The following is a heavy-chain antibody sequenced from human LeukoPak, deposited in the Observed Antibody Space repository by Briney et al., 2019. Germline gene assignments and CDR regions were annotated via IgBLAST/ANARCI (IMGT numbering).Heavy chain of an antibody. Sequence: PGGSLRLSCAASGLTFSNYWMSWVRQAPGKGLEWVANIKEDGSAKYYVDSVKGPFTISRDNAKNSLYLQMNSLRAEDTAVYYCATEVYYYMDVWGKGTTVTVSS. J-gene: IGHJ6*03. CDR1: GLTFSNYW. CDR3: ATEVYYYMDV. V-gene: IGHV3-7*01. CDR2: IKEDGSAK.